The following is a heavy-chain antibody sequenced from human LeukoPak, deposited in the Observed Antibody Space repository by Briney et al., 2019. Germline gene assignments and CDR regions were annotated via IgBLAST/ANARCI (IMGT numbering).Heavy chain of an antibody. CDR1: GFTFSSYW. Sequence: GPLRLSCAASGFTFSSYWMHWVRQAPGKGLVWVSRINSDGSSTSYADSVKGRFTISRDNAKNTLYLQMNSLRAEDTAVYYCAKEGDWGSGWAFDIWGQGTMVTVSS. CDR2: INSDGSST. D-gene: IGHD7-27*01. J-gene: IGHJ3*02. CDR3: AKEGDWGSGWAFDI. V-gene: IGHV3-74*01.